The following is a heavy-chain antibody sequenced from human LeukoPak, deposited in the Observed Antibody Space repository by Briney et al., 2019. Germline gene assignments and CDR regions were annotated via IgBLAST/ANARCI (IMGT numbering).Heavy chain of an antibody. J-gene: IGHJ4*02. CDR3: ARDQHYYNSGSYYIGLDY. Sequence: GGSLRLSCAASRFTFSSYSMNWVRQAPGKGLEWVSYISSSSSTIYYADSVKGRFTISRDNAKNSLYLQMSSLRAEDTAVYYCARDQHYYNSGSYYIGLDYWGQGTLVTVSS. V-gene: IGHV3-48*01. CDR2: ISSSSSTI. CDR1: RFTFSSYS. D-gene: IGHD3-10*01.